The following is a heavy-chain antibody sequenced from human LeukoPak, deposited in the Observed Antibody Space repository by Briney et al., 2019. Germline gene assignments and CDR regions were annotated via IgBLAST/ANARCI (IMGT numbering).Heavy chain of an antibody. D-gene: IGHD3-16*01. Sequence: ASVKVSCKASGYTFTSYAMHWVRQAPGQRLEWMGWINAGNGNTKYSQKFQGRVTITRDTSASTAYMELRSLRSDDTAVYYCARDGGYYGMDVWGQGTTVTVSS. J-gene: IGHJ6*02. CDR3: ARDGGYYGMDV. CDR1: GYTFTSYA. CDR2: INAGNGNT. V-gene: IGHV1-3*01.